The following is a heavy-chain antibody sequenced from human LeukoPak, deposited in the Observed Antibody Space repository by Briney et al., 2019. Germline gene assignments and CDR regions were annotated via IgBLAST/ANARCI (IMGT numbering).Heavy chain of an antibody. J-gene: IGHJ6*04. CDR3: AKEGDEFRGYLDV. D-gene: IGHD3-16*01. CDR2: IHNDGTMG. V-gene: IGHV3-30*02. Sequence: PGGSLRLSCAASGLTFSRLGMQWVHQAPGKGLEWVAVIHNDGTMGQYADSVKGRFTISKDFSRNTLYLQMNSLRDDDTAVYYCAKEGDEFRGYLDVWGKGTTVTVSS. CDR1: GLTFSRLG.